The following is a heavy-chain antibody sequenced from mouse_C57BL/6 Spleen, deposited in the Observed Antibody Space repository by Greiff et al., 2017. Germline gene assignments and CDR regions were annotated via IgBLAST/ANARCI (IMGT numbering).Heavy chain of an antibody. Sequence: QVQLQQSGPELVKPGASVKISCKASGYAFSSSWMNWVKQRPGKGLEWIGRIYPGDGDTNYNGKFKGKATLTADKSSSTAYMQLSSLTSEDSAVYFCAIWGYYGSSYSMDYWGQGTSGTVSS. CDR2: IYPGDGDT. D-gene: IGHD1-1*01. J-gene: IGHJ4*01. V-gene: IGHV1-82*01. CDR1: GYAFSSSW. CDR3: AIWGYYGSSYSMDY.